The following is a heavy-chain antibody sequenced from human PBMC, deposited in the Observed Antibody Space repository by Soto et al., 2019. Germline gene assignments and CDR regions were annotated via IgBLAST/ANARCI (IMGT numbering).Heavy chain of an antibody. V-gene: IGHV5-51*01. CDR3: ATASGHYFDS. D-gene: IGHD6-25*01. J-gene: IGHJ4*02. CDR2: IYPGDSDT. Sequence: GDSLKISCKGSGYKFTSNWXVWVRQMPGKGLEWMGIIYPGDSDTRYSPSFQGQVTMSADKSISTAYLQWSSLKASDTAMYYCATASGHYFDSWGQGTLVTVSS. CDR1: GYKFTSNW.